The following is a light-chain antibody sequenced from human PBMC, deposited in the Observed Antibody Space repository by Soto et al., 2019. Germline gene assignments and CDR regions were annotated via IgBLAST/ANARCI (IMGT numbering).Light chain of an antibody. CDR1: NSDIGAYKY. V-gene: IGLV2-14*01. Sequence: QSVLTQPASVSGSPGQSITISCTGTNSDIGAYKYVSWYQQHPGKAPKLMIYEVSNRPSGVSNRFSGSKSGNTASLTISGLQAEDEADYYCSSYTSSGAYVFGTGTKLTVL. CDR2: EVS. CDR3: SSYTSSGAYV. J-gene: IGLJ1*01.